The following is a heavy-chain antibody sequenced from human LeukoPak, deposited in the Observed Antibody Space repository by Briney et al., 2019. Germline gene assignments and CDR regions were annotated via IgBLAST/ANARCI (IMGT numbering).Heavy chain of an antibody. CDR1: GYTFTSYA. V-gene: IGHV1-2*04. CDR3: ARVDGYSSGSPFDY. CDR2: INPNSGGT. Sequence: ASVKVSCKASGYTFTSYAMNWVRQAPGQGLEWMGWINPNSGGTNYAQKFQGWVTMTRDTSISTAYMELSRLRSDDTAVYYCARVDGYSSGSPFDYWGQGTLVTVSS. D-gene: IGHD6-19*01. J-gene: IGHJ4*02.